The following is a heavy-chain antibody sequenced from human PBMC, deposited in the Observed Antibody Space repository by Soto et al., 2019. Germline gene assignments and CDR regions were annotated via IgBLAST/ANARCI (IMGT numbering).Heavy chain of an antibody. CDR1: GFTFGDYA. CDR3: TRDHEGDIVLYYYYYMDV. V-gene: IGHV3-49*03. D-gene: IGHD2-8*01. CDR2: IRSKAYGGTT. J-gene: IGHJ6*03. Sequence: GGSLRLSCTASGFTFGDYAMSWFRQAPGKGLEWVGFIRSKAYGGTTEYAASVKGRFTISRDDSKSIAYLQMNSLKTEDTAVYYCTRDHEGDIVLYYYYYMDVWGKGTTVTVSS.